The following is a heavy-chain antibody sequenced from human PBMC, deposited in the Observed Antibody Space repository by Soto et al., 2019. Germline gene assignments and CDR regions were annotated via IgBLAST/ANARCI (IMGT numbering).Heavy chain of an antibody. CDR2: TNPGDSDT. V-gene: IGHV5-51*01. J-gene: IGHJ5*02. D-gene: IGHD1-26*01. Sequence: GESLKISCKAFGYSFSRYWIGWVRQMPGKGLEWMGITNPGDSDTRYSPSFQGQVTISVDKSISTAYLQWSSLKASDTAMYYCASHVSGNWFDPWGQGTQVIVSS. CDR3: ASHVSGNWFDP. CDR1: GYSFSRYW.